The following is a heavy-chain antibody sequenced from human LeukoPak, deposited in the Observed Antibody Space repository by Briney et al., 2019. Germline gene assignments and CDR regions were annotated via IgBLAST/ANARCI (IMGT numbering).Heavy chain of an antibody. V-gene: IGHV4-59*01. CDR3: ARAVDYGDYPGNWFDP. CDR1: GGSISSYY. J-gene: IGHJ5*02. CDR2: IYYSGST. Sequence: SETLSLTCTVSGGSISSYYWSWIRQPPGKGLEWIGYIYYSGSTNYNPSLKSRVTISVDTSKNQFSLKLSSVTAADTAVYYCARAVDYGDYPGNWFDPWGQGTLVTVSS. D-gene: IGHD4-17*01.